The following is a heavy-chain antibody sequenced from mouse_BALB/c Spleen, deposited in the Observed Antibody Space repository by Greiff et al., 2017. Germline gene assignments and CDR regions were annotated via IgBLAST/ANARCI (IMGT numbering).Heavy chain of an antibody. Sequence: VQLQESGPGLVAPSQSLSITCTVSGFSLTSYGVHWVRQPPGKGLEWLGVIWAGGSTNYNSALMSRLSISKDNSKSQVFLKMNSLQTDDTAMYYCARSITTARGYAMDYWGQGTSVTVSS. D-gene: IGHD1-2*01. CDR3: ARSITTARGYAMDY. V-gene: IGHV2-9*02. CDR2: IWAGGST. CDR1: GFSLTSYG. J-gene: IGHJ4*01.